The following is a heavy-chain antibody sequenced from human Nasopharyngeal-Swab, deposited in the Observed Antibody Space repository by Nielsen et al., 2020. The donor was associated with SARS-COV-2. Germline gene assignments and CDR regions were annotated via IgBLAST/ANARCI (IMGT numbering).Heavy chain of an antibody. CDR3: ARVAYSSGVDY. Sequence: GESLKISCAASGFTFSRSAMNWVRQAPGKGLEWVAYISTVSFTTTIKYADSVKGRFTISRDNTKNSLSLQLNSLRAEDTAVYYCARVAYSSGVDYWGQGTLVTVSS. CDR1: GFTFSRSA. V-gene: IGHV3-48*04. CDR2: ISTVSFTTTI. D-gene: IGHD3-22*01. J-gene: IGHJ4*02.